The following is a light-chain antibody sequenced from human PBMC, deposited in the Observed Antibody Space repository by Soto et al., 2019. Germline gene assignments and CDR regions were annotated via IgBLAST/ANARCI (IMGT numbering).Light chain of an antibody. CDR1: QSVSSSY. CDR2: GAS. Sequence: EIVLTQSPGTLSLSPGERVTLSCRASQSVSSSYLAWYQQKPGQAPRLLIYGASTRATGIPTRFSGSGSVTEFTLTISSLQSEDFAVYYCQQYENWPPWTFGQGTKVDI. CDR3: QQYENWPPWT. V-gene: IGKV3-15*01. J-gene: IGKJ1*01.